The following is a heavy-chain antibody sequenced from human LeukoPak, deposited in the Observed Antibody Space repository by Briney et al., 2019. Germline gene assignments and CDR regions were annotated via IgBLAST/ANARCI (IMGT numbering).Heavy chain of an antibody. Sequence: SVKVSCKASGGTFSSYAISWVRQAPGQGLEWMGGIIPIFGTANYAQKFQGSVTITADESTSTAYMELSSLRSEDTAVYYCARGGGDGYNYQGDYWGQGTLVTVSS. V-gene: IGHV1-69*13. CDR2: IIPIFGTA. CDR3: ARGGGDGYNYQGDY. CDR1: GGTFSSYA. D-gene: IGHD5-24*01. J-gene: IGHJ4*02.